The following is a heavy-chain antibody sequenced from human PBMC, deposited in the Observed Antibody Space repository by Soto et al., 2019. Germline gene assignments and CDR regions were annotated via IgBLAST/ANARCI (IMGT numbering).Heavy chain of an antibody. D-gene: IGHD2-2*01. J-gene: IGHJ6*02. CDR3: ARTRVRPCSSSICFGGILDGMDV. Sequence: QVQLVESGGGVVQPGRSLRLSCAASGFTISNYGMHWVRQAPGKGLEWVAVISYDGTITYYADSVKGRFTISRDNSKNTLYLQMNSLRTEDTAVYYCARTRVRPCSSSICFGGILDGMDVWGQGTTVTVSS. CDR2: ISYDGTIT. CDR1: GFTISNYG. V-gene: IGHV3-30-3*01.